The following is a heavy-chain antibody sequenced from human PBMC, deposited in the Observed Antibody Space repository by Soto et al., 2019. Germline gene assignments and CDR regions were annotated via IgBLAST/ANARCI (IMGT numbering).Heavy chain of an antibody. CDR3: ARGKGQLERPMNNWFDP. J-gene: IGHJ5*02. V-gene: IGHV3-23*01. CDR2: ISGSGGDT. D-gene: IGHD1-1*01. Sequence: GGSLRLSCAASGFTFSTYAMSWVRQAPGKGLEWVSVISGSGGDTYYADSVKGRFTISRDNSKNTLSLQMNSLRSEDTAVYYCARGKGQLERPMNNWFDPWGQGTLVSVSS. CDR1: GFTFSTYA.